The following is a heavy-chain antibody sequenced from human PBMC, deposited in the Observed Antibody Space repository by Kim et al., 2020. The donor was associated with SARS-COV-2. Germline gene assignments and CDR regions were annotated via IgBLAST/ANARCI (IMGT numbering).Heavy chain of an antibody. Sequence: SVKVSCKASGGTFSSYAISWVRQAPGQGLEWMGGIIPIFGTANYAQKFQGRVTITADESTSTAYMELSSLRSEDTAVYYCAKRAIVVVPAAIGAIAVSYYYYGMDVWGQGTTVTVS. CDR1: GGTFSSYA. J-gene: IGHJ6*02. V-gene: IGHV1-69*13. CDR2: IIPIFGTA. D-gene: IGHD2-2*01. CDR3: AKRAIVVVPAAIGAIAVSYYYYGMDV.